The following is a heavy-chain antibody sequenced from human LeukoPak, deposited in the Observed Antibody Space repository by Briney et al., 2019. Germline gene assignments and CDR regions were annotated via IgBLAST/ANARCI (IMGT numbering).Heavy chain of an antibody. CDR2: ISAYNGNT. V-gene: IGHV1-18*01. D-gene: IGHD3-3*01. CDR1: GYTFTSYG. Sequence: ASVKVSCKASGYTFTSYGISWVRQAPGQGLEWMGWISAYNGNTNYAQKLQGRVTMTTDTSTSTAYMELRSLRSDDTAVYYCARDSPPGGYDFWSGYYNWFDPWGQGTLVTVS. J-gene: IGHJ5*02. CDR3: ARDSPPGGYDFWSGYYNWFDP.